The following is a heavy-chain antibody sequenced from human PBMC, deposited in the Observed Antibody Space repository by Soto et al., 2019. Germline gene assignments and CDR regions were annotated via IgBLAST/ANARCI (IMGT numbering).Heavy chain of an antibody. V-gene: IGHV1-3*05. CDR1: GYTFTTYA. D-gene: IGHD3-22*01. CDR2: INTGNGNT. J-gene: IGHJ5*02. Sequence: QVQLVQSGAEEKKPGASVKLSCKASGYTFTTYAVHWVRQAPGRRLEWMGWINTGNGNTKYSQKFQGRVTITRETSASTAYMELSSLRSEDTAVYYCARDYYDSSGNTLPNWFDPWGQGTLVTVSS. CDR3: ARDYYDSSGNTLPNWFDP.